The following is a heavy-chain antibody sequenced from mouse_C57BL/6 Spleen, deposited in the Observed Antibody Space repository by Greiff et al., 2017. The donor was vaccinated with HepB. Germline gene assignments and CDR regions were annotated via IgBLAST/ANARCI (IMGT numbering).Heavy chain of an antibody. CDR1: GYSITSGYY. V-gene: IGHV3-6*01. CDR2: ISYDGSN. Sequence: DVQLQESGPGLVKPSQSLSLTCSVTGYSITSGYYWNWIRQFPGNKLEWMGYISYDGSNNYNPSLKNRISITRDTSKNQFFLKLNSVTTEDTATYYGARDSDNPYAMDYWGQGTSVTVSS. D-gene: IGHD6-1*01. CDR3: ARDSDNPYAMDY. J-gene: IGHJ4*01.